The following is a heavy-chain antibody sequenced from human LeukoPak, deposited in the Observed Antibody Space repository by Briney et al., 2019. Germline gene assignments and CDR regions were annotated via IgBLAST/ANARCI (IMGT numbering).Heavy chain of an antibody. CDR1: GFTFSSYG. CDR2: IWYDGSNK. J-gene: IGHJ4*02. D-gene: IGHD4-17*01. Sequence: GGSLRLSCAASGFTFSSYGMHWVRQAPGEGLEWVAVIWYDGSNKYYADSVKGRFTISRDNSKNTLYLQMNSLRAEDAAVYYCAREVEYGDYGFDYWGQGTLVTVSS. CDR3: AREVEYGDYGFDY. V-gene: IGHV3-33*01.